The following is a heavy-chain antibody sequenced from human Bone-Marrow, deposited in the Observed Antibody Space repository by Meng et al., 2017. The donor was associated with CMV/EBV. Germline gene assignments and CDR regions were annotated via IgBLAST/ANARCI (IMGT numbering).Heavy chain of an antibody. CDR1: GFTFSNYN. CDR3: ARDVYNFWSGSYYGLDV. V-gene: IGHV3-21*01. Sequence: GESLKISCAASGFTFSNYNMNWVRQAPGKGLEWVSSISSSSSYIYYADSVKGRFTISRDNAKNSLYLQMNSLRAEDTAVYYCARDVYNFWSGSYYGLDVWGQGTTVTVSS. D-gene: IGHD3-3*01. J-gene: IGHJ6*02. CDR2: ISSSSSYI.